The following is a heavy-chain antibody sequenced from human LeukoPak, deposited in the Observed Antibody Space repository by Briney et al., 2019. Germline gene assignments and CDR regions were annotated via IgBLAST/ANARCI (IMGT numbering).Heavy chain of an antibody. CDR2: INPNNGGT. CDR3: ARATVRGVIATDY. J-gene: IGHJ4*02. CDR1: GYTFTDYY. V-gene: IGHV1-2*02. D-gene: IGHD3-10*01. Sequence: ASVKVSCKASGYTFTDYYVHWVRQAPGQELEWMGWINPNNGGTNYAQKFQGRVTMTRDTSISTAYMELSRLRSDDTAVYYCARATVRGVIATDYWGQGTLVTVSS.